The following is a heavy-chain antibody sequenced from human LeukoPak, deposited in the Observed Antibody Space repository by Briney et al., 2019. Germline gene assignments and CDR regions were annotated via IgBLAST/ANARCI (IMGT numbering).Heavy chain of an antibody. CDR1: GFTFSDYY. V-gene: IGHV3-11*04. Sequence: GGSLRLSCAASGFTFSDYYMTWIRRAPGKGLEWVSFISSSSGSTIYYADSVKGRFTISRDNAKNSLYLQMDSLRVEDTAVYYCARASYSSNWYYFDYWGQGTLVTVSS. J-gene: IGHJ4*02. D-gene: IGHD4-11*01. CDR3: ARASYSSNWYYFDY. CDR2: ISSSSGSTI.